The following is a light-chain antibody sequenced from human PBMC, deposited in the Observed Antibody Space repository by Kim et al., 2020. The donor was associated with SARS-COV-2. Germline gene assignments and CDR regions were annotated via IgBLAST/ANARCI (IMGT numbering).Light chain of an antibody. V-gene: IGLV10-54*01. CDR3: SAWDNSLSAWV. CDR2: RNN. CDR1: SNNVGHQG. Sequence: QTATLTCTGNSNNVGHQGAAWLQQHKGHPPKLLSYRNNNRPSGVSERLSASRSGNTASLTITGLQPEDEADYYCSAWDNSLSAWVFGGGTQLTVL. J-gene: IGLJ3*02.